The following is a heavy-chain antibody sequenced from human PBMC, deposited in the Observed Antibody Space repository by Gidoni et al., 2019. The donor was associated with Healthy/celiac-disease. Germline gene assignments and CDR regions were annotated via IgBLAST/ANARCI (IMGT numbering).Heavy chain of an antibody. CDR3: ARQGLAELNGADAFDI. J-gene: IGHJ3*02. Sequence: QLQLQESGPGLVKPSETLSLTCTVSVGSISSSSYYWGWIRQPPGQGLEWIGSIDYSGSTYYNPTLKSRVTISVDTTKNQFSLKLSSVTAADTAVYYCARQGLAELNGADAFDIWGQGTMVTVSS. CDR1: VGSISSSSYY. D-gene: IGHD1-26*01. V-gene: IGHV4-39*01. CDR2: IDYSGST.